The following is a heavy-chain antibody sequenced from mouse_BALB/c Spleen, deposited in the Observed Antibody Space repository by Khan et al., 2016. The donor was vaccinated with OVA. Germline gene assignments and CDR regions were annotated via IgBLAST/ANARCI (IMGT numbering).Heavy chain of an antibody. Sequence: VQLKESGPGLVKPSQSLSLTCTVTGYSITSDYAWNWIRQFPGNKLEWMGFISYSGNTNYNPSLKSRISITRDTSKNQFFLQLNSVTTEDTATYYGARVYGGDFDYWGQGTTLTGSS. J-gene: IGHJ2*01. D-gene: IGHD1-1*01. CDR2: ISYSGNT. CDR3: ARVYGGDFDY. V-gene: IGHV3-2*02. CDR1: GYSITSDYA.